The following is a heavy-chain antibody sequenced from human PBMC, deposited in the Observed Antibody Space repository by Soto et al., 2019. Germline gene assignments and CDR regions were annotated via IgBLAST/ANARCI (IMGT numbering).Heavy chain of an antibody. V-gene: IGHV2-70*01. J-gene: IGHJ6*02. Sequence: SGPTLVNPTETLTLTCTVSDFSVNSPKMGVSWIRQPPGKALEWLAHIDWDDDKYYSTSLKTRLTISKDTSKNQVVLTMTNMDPVDTATYYCARSVAGWQPYGLDVWGQGTTVTVSS. CDR2: IDWDDDK. CDR3: ARSVAGWQPYGLDV. CDR1: DFSVNSPKMG. D-gene: IGHD2-15*01.